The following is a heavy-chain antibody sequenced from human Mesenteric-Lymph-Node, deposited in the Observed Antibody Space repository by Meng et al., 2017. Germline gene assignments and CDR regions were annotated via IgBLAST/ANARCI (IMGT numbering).Heavy chain of an antibody. D-gene: IGHD5-12*01. V-gene: IGHV3-33*03. CDR3: ANGYSPDY. CDR1: GFTFSSYE. CDR2: IWYDGSNK. J-gene: IGHJ4*02. Sequence: GESLKISCAASGFTFSSYEMNWVRQAPGKGLEWVAVIWYDGSNKYYADSVKGRFTISRDNSKNTLYLQMNSLRVEDTAVFYCANGYSPDYWGQGTLVTVSS.